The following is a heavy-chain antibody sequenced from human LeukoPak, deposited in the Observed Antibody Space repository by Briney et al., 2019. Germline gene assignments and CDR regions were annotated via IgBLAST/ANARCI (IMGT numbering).Heavy chain of an antibody. D-gene: IGHD4-11*01. J-gene: IGHJ4*02. Sequence: GGSLRLSCAASGFTFSSYWMHWVRQAPGKGLVWVSRINSYGGSTSYADSVKGRFTISRDNSKNTLYLEMNSLRAEDTAVYYCRTDPPAQVFGSYPVTTSYFAYWGQGALVTVSS. V-gene: IGHV3-74*01. CDR3: RTDPPAQVFGSYPVTTSYFAY. CDR2: INSYGGST. CDR1: GFTFSSYW.